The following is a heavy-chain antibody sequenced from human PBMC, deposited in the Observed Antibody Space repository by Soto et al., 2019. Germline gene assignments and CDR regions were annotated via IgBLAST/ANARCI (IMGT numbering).Heavy chain of an antibody. CDR2: INPSDGYT. V-gene: IGHV1-46*01. D-gene: IGHD6-19*01. J-gene: IGHJ5*02. CDR3: ARASSGWLNWFDP. Sequence: ASVKVSCKASGYTFTSYYMNWVRQAPGQGLEWMGIINPSDGYTTYAQRFLGRVTMTTDTSTSTGYMELRSLRSDDTAVYYCARASSGWLNWFDPWGQGTLVTVSS. CDR1: GYTFTSYY.